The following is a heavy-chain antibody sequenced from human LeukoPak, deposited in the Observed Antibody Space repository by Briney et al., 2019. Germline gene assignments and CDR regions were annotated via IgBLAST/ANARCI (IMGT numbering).Heavy chain of an antibody. V-gene: IGHV4-34*01. J-gene: IGHJ2*01. CDR3: ARRKRGYSYGLGPNPHWYFEL. Sequence: PSETLSLTCAVDGASFSGYYWSWIRQPPGKGLEWVGEINNRGSTNYNPSLKSRVTISVDTSKNQFSLKLSSVTAADTAVYYCARRKRGYSYGLGPNPHWYFELWGRGTLVTVAS. D-gene: IGHD5-18*01. CDR2: INNRGST. CDR1: GASFSGYY.